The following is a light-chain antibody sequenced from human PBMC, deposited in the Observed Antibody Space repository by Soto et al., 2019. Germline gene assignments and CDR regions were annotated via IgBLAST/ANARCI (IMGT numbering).Light chain of an antibody. J-gene: IGLJ1*01. Sequence: QSVLTQPPSASGTPGQRVTISCSGSSPNIGSNYVYWYQQLPGTAPKLLIYRNNQRPSGVPDRFSGSKSGTSASLAISGLRSEDYSDYYCAAWDDSLSGYVSGPGTNVTVL. CDR3: AAWDDSLSGYV. CDR2: RNN. CDR1: SPNIGSNY. V-gene: IGLV1-47*01.